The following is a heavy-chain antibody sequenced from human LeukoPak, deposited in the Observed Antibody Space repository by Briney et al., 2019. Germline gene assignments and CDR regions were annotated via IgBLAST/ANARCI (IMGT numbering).Heavy chain of an antibody. Sequence: GGSLRLSCAASGFTFDDYAMHWVRHAPGKGLEWVSGISWNSGSIGYADSVKGRFTISRDNAKNSLYLQMNSLRAEDTALYYCAKFSTTGTTRDYWGQATLVTVSS. V-gene: IGHV3-9*01. CDR2: ISWNSGSI. J-gene: IGHJ4*02. CDR3: AKFSTTGTTRDY. D-gene: IGHD1-1*01. CDR1: GFTFDDYA.